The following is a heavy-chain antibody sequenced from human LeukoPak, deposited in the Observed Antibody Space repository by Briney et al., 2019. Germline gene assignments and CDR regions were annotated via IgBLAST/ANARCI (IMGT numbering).Heavy chain of an antibody. V-gene: IGHV1-8*01. CDR2: MNPDSGNT. CDR3: ARGTIRSRYFDY. Sequence: ASVKVSCKASGYTFTTSDINWVRQATGQGLEWMGWMNPDSGNTGYVQKFQGRVTMTRDTSISTAYMELSSLTSDDTAVYYCARGTIRSRYFDYRGQGTLVTVSS. J-gene: IGHJ4*02. CDR1: GYTFTTSD. D-gene: IGHD3-10*01.